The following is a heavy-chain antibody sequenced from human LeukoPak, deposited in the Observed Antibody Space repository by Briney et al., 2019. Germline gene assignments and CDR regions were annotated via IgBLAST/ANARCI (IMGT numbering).Heavy chain of an antibody. Sequence: GGSLRLSCAASGFTFSAYSMNWVRQAPGKGLDWVSYISSSGSTIYYADSVKGRFTISRDNAKNSLYLQMNSLRAEDTAVYYCARVVVVVAATHSYYYMDVWGKGTTVTVSS. V-gene: IGHV3-48*04. CDR3: ARVVVVVAATHSYYYMDV. CDR2: ISSSGSTI. J-gene: IGHJ6*03. CDR1: GFTFSAYS. D-gene: IGHD2-15*01.